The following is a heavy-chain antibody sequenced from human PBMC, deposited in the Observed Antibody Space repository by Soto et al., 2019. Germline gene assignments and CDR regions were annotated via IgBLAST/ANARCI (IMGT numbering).Heavy chain of an antibody. CDR2: ISGSGGST. CDR3: AKDGAGYSSSDY. D-gene: IGHD6-6*01. Sequence: GGSLRLSCAASGFTFSSYAMSWDRQAPGKGLEWVSAISGSGGSTYYADSVKGRFTISRDNSKNTLYLQMNSLRAEDTAVYYCAKDGAGYSSSDYWGQGTLVTVSS. CDR1: GFTFSSYA. J-gene: IGHJ4*02. V-gene: IGHV3-23*01.